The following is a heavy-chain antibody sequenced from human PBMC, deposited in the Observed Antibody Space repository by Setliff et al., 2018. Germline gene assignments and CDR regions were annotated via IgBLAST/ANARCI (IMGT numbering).Heavy chain of an antibody. CDR3: ARAADSYGPPRSYMDV. CDR2: ISPDSIYI. J-gene: IGHJ6*03. Sequence: GGSLRLSCAASGFTFRTFSMHWVRRAPGKGLEWVSSISPDSIYIYYADSVKGRLTISRDNAWDSLYLQMNSLRAEDTAVYYCARAADSYGPPRSYMDVWGKGTTVTVSS. V-gene: IGHV3-21*01. D-gene: IGHD5-18*01. CDR1: GFTFRTFS.